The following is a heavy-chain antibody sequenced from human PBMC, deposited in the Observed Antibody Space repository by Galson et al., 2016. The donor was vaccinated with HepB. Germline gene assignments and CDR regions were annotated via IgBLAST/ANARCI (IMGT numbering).Heavy chain of an antibody. CDR1: GFTFSSYA. Sequence: SLRLSCAASGFTFSSYAMHWVRQTPGKGLVWVSRINRGGSSANYADSVKGRFTISRDNAKNTLFLQINSLRAEDTAVYYCARGEGRYTDYWGQGTLITVSS. CDR2: INRGGSSA. CDR3: ARGEGRYTDY. V-gene: IGHV3-74*01. J-gene: IGHJ4*02. D-gene: IGHD1-26*01.